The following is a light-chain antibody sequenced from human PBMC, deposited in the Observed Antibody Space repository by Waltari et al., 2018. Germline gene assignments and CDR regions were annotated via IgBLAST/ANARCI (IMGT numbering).Light chain of an antibody. J-gene: IGLJ2*01. CDR2: SND. CDR1: HSNIGSFT. Sequence: QSVLTQPPSASGTPGQRVTLSCSGSHSNIGSFTVNWYEHLPGTAPKLLIYSNDQRPSGVPDRFSGSKSGTSASLAITGLHSEDEADYYCASWDDSLNGLIFGAGTKLTVL. CDR3: ASWDDSLNGLI. V-gene: IGLV1-44*01.